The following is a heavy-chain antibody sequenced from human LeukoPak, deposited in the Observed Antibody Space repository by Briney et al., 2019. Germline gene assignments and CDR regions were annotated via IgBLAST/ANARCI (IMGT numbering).Heavy chain of an antibody. J-gene: IGHJ4*02. Sequence: PGGSLRLSCAASGFTFSSYWMSWVRQAPGKGLEWVANIKQDGSEKYYVDSVKGRFTISRDNAKNSLYLQMNSLRAEDTAVYYCARDLRSGGGSFLEWSTELDYWGQGTLVTVSS. CDR3: ARDLRSGGGSFLEWSTELDY. D-gene: IGHD3-3*01. CDR1: GFTFSSYW. V-gene: IGHV3-7*01. CDR2: IKQDGSEK.